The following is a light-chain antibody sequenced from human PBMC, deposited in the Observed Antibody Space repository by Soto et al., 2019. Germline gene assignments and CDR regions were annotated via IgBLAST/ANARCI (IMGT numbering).Light chain of an antibody. CDR2: EVN. CDR3: STYAGSNNHVV. Sequence: QSALTQPPSASGSPGQSVTISCTGTSSDVGAYKYVSWYQQHPGKAPKLLIYEVNKRPSGVPDRFSGSKSGNTASLTVSGLQAEDEADYYCSTYAGSNNHVVFGGGTKVTVL. J-gene: IGLJ2*01. V-gene: IGLV2-8*01. CDR1: SSDVGAYKY.